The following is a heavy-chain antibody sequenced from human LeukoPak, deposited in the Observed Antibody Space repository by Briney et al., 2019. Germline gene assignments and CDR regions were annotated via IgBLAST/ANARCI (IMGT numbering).Heavy chain of an antibody. V-gene: IGHV3-7*01. Sequence: PGGSLRLSCAASGFIFSSCWMSWVRQAPGKGLEWVASIKQDGSEKYHADSVKGRFTISRDNAKNSLHLQMNSLRAEDTAVYYCATLKAAVTIFDNWGQGTLVTVSS. CDR1: GFIFSSCW. J-gene: IGHJ4*02. CDR3: ATLKAAVTIFDN. D-gene: IGHD4-17*01. CDR2: IKQDGSEK.